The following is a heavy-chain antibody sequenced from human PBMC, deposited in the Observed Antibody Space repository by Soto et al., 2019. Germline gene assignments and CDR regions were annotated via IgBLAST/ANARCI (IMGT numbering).Heavy chain of an antibody. V-gene: IGHV3-15*01. Sequence: EVQLVESGGGLVKPGGSLRLSCAASGFTFSNAWMSWVRQAPGKGLEWVGRIKSKTDGGTTDYAAPAEGRSTISRDDSKTTLDLEMNSRKTEDTAAYYCTTEVWRGSGGDPYYVDCWGQGTLVIVSS. D-gene: IGHD3-3*01. CDR3: TTEVWRGSGGDPYYVDC. J-gene: IGHJ4*02. CDR1: GFTFSNAW. CDR2: IKSKTDGGTT.